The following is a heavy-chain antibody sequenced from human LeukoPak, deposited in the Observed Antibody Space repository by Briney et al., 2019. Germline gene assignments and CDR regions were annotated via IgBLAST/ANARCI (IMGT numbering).Heavy chain of an antibody. CDR1: GFTFSSYS. V-gene: IGHV3-21*01. Sequence: PGGSLRLSCAASGFTFSSYSMNWVRQAPGKGLEWVSSISSSSSYIYYADSVKGRFTISRDNAKNSLYLQMNSLRAEDTAVYYCAGEGATIRLGRFDHWGQGTLVTVSS. CDR3: AGEGATIRLGRFDH. CDR2: ISSSSSYI. J-gene: IGHJ4*02. D-gene: IGHD5-12*01.